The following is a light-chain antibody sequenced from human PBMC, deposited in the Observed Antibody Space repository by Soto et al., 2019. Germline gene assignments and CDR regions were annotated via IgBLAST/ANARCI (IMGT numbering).Light chain of an antibody. CDR2: DNN. J-gene: IGLJ3*02. Sequence: QSVLTQPPSMSGAPGQRVTMSCTGSSSNLGAGYDVHWYQQLPGAAPKLLIYDNNHRPSGVPNRFSGSKSGTSASLAITGLQAEDEADYYCQSYDSGLSGHWVFGGGTKLTVL. V-gene: IGLV1-40*01. CDR1: SSNLGAGYD. CDR3: QSYDSGLSGHWV.